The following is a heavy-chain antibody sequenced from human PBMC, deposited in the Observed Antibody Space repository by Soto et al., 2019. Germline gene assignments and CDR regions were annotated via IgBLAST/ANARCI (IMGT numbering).Heavy chain of an antibody. D-gene: IGHD3-16*02. J-gene: IGHJ4*02. CDR3: ASPDHDYIWGSYLTR. Sequence: SETLSLTCAVYGGSFSGYYWSWIRQPPGKGLEWIGEINHSGSTNYNPSLKSRVTISVDTSKNQFSLKLSSVTAADTAVYYCASPDHDYIWGSYLTRWGQGTLVTVSS. CDR1: GGSFSGYY. V-gene: IGHV4-34*01. CDR2: INHSGST.